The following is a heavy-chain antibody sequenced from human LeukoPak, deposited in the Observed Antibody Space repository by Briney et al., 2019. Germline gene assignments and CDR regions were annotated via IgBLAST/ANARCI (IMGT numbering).Heavy chain of an antibody. J-gene: IGHJ4*02. V-gene: IGHV3-23*01. CDR2: LSGVGGNT. Sequence: GGSLRLSCAASGFTFSSYAMSWVRQAPGQGLEWVSTLSGVGGNTHYADSVKGRVTISRDNSKNTLYLQMNSLRAEDTAVYHCAKGSYYYDSADYFDYWGQGTLVTVSS. D-gene: IGHD3-22*01. CDR1: GFTFSSYA. CDR3: AKGSYYYDSADYFDY.